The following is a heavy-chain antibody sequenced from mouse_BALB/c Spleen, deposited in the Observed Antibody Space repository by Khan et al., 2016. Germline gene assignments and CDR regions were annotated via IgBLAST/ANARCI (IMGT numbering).Heavy chain of an antibody. J-gene: IGHJ1*01. V-gene: IGHV1-63*02. D-gene: IGHD1-1*01. CDR3: ARFYYGRSYWYFDV. CDR2: IYPGGGYT. Sequence: QIQLVQSGAELVRPGTSVKISCKASGYTFTNYWLGWVKQRPGHGLEWIGDIYPGGGYTNYNEKFKGKATLTADTSSSTAYMQLSSLTSEDSAVYFCARFYYGRSYWYFDVWGAGTTVTVSS. CDR1: GYTFTNYW.